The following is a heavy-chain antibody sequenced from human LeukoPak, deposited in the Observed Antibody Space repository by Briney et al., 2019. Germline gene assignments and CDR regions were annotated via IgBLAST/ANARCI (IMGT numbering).Heavy chain of an antibody. J-gene: IGHJ5*02. Sequence: GASVKVSCKASGYTFTSYGISWVRQAPEQGLEWMGWISAYNGNTNYAQKLQGRVTMTTDTSTSTAYMELRSLRSDDTAVYYCARYLYSSGWYLGWFDPWGQGTLVTVSS. CDR1: GYTFTSYG. D-gene: IGHD6-19*01. V-gene: IGHV1-18*01. CDR2: ISAYNGNT. CDR3: ARYLYSSGWYLGWFDP.